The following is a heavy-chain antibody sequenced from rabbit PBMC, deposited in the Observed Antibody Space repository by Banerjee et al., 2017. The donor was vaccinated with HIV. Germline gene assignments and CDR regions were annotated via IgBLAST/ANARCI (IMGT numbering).Heavy chain of an antibody. V-gene: IGHV1S45*01. CDR3: VRVQYSYGYDGYAYALFSL. D-gene: IGHD6-1*01. CDR1: GFTLSSYW. J-gene: IGHJ4*01. Sequence: QEQLEESGGDLVKPEGSLTLTCTASGFTLSSYWIYWVRQAPGKGLEWIAIIDTGSGNIWYASWGNGRFTISSDNAQNTVDLQMNSLTAADTATYFCVRVQYSYGYDGYAYALFSLWGPGTLVTVS. CDR2: IDTGSGNI.